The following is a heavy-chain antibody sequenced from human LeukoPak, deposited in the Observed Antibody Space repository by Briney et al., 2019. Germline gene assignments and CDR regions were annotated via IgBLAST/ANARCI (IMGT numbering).Heavy chain of an antibody. CDR1: GFTFSTYA. Sequence: TAGSLRLSCAASGFTFSTYAMSWDRQVAGKGLEWVSGTSNTAGLTSYADYVKGRFTISRDNSKNPLYLQLNSLRAEDTAVYYCAKSNYYCSDSCQPDDAFDVWGQGTMVTVSS. V-gene: IGHV3-23*01. CDR3: AKSNYYCSDSCQPDDAFDV. J-gene: IGHJ3*01. CDR2: TSNTAGLT. D-gene: IGHD2-15*01.